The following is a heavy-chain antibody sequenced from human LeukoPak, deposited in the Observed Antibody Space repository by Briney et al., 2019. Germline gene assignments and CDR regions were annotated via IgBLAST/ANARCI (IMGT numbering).Heavy chain of an antibody. CDR1: GGTFSNYA. D-gene: IGHD3-10*01. CDR2: IIPIFGTA. J-gene: IGHJ4*02. CDR3: ARDPRTMVRGVPAALRY. V-gene: IGHV1-69*13. Sequence: SVRVSCKASGGTFSNYAISWVRRAPGQGREWMGGIIPIFGTANYAQKFQGRVTITADESTSTAYMELSSLRSEDTAVYYCARDPRTMVRGVPAALRYWGQGTLVTVSS.